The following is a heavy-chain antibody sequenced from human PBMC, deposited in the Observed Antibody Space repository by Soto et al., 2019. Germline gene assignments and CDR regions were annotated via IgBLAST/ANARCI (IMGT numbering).Heavy chain of an antibody. CDR3: ARDCGRCYSGFDS. Sequence: ASVKVSCKASGYTFTSYAMHWVRQAPGQRLEWMGWINAGNGNTKYSQKFQGRVTITRDTSASTAYMEINSLRAEDTAVYYCARDCGRCYSGFDSWGQGTLVTVS. D-gene: IGHD2-15*01. V-gene: IGHV1-3*01. CDR1: GYTFTSYA. J-gene: IGHJ4*02. CDR2: INAGNGNT.